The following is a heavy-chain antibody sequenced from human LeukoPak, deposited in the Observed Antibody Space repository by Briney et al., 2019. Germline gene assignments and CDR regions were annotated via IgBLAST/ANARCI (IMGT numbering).Heavy chain of an antibody. V-gene: IGHV4-38-2*02. D-gene: IGHD3-22*01. J-gene: IGHJ4*02. CDR2: IYYSGST. CDR1: NFSFSSEYY. CDR3: ARERREYYYDSSGYFYY. Sequence: SETLSLTCSVSNFSFSSEYYWGWIRLPPGKGLEWIGSIYYSGSTYYNPSLKSRVTISADTSKNQFSLKLSSVTAADTAVYYCARERREYYYDSSGYFYYWGQGTLVTVSS.